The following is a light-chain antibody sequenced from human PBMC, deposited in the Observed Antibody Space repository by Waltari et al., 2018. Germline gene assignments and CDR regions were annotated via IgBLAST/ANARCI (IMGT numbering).Light chain of an antibody. CDR1: QSISTY. CDR3: QQSFGAPLT. Sequence: DFQMPQSPSSLSASVGDTVPITCRPSQSISTYLIWYQQKPGKAPQLLIYGASTLQSGVPSRFRGSGSGTDFTLTITSLQPEDFATYYCQQSFGAPLTFGGGTKVEIK. J-gene: IGKJ4*01. CDR2: GAS. V-gene: IGKV1-39*01.